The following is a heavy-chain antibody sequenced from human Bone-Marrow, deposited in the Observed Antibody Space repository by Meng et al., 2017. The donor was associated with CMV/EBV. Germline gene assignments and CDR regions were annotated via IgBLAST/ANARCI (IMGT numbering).Heavy chain of an antibody. V-gene: IGHV3-23*01. CDR2: ISGSGGST. D-gene: IGHD2-15*01. CDR3: AREFVVVVAARLHYYGMDV. J-gene: IGHJ6*02. CDR1: GFTFSSYA. Sequence: GESLKISCAASGFTFSSYAMSWIRQAPGKGLEWVSAISGSGGSTYYADSVKGRFTISRDNAKNSLYLQMNSLRAEDTAVYYCAREFVVVVAARLHYYGMDVWGQGTTVTVSS.